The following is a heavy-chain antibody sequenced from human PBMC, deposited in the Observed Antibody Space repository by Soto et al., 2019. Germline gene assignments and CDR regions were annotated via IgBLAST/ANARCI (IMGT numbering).Heavy chain of an antibody. Sequence: SSVKVSCKASGGTFSSYAISWVRQAPGQGLEWMGGIIPIFGTANYAQKFQGRVTITADESTSTAYMELSSLRSEDTAVYYCARGLYYDILRWFDSWGQGTLVTVSS. J-gene: IGHJ5*01. V-gene: IGHV1-69*13. D-gene: IGHD3-9*01. CDR3: ARGLYYDILRWFDS. CDR2: IIPIFGTA. CDR1: GGTFSSYA.